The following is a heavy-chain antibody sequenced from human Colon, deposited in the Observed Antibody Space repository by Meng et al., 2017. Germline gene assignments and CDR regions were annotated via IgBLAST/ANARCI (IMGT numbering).Heavy chain of an antibody. CDR2: IKQDGIER. CDR3: ARDMLGQWLAEYDY. CDR1: GFSFSNYW. D-gene: IGHD6-19*01. Sequence: GESLKISCAASGFSFSNYWVTWVRQAPGKGLEWVASIKQDGIERYYLDSVKGRFTITRDNAKNSFYLQMNSLRVEDTGVYYCARDMLGQWLAEYDYWGQGTRVTVS. V-gene: IGHV3-7*01. J-gene: IGHJ4*02.